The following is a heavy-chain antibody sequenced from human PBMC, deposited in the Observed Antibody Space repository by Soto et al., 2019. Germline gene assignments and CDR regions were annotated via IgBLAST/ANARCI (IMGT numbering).Heavy chain of an antibody. V-gene: IGHV3-9*01. CDR2: ISYNSVSI. CDR3: ARSSYYYDAGGYYHPFDY. CDR1: GFIFGDYA. J-gene: IGHJ4*02. Sequence: EVQLVESGGRLVRPGRSLRLSCAGSGFIFGDYAMHWVRQAPGKGLEWVSGISYNSVSIGYADSVKGRFTISRDNARNSLYLQINSVRAEDTASYYCARSSYYYDAGGYYHPFDYWGQGTLVTVSS. D-gene: IGHD3-22*01.